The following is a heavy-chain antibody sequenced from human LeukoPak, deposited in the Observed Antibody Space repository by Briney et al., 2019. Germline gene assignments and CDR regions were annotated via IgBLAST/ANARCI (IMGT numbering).Heavy chain of an antibody. CDR3: ARVTVVPAATSDYYYYGMDV. CDR2: LYYTGTT. V-gene: IGHV4-39*07. CDR1: GDSVNNNHHY. J-gene: IGHJ6*02. Sequence: SETLSLTCTVSGDSVNNNHHYWAWIRQPPGKGLEWVGSLYYTGTTYYNPSLGSRVTMSEDSSNNQFSLTLTSVTAADTAVYYCARVTVVPAATSDYYYYGMDVWGQGTTVTVSS. D-gene: IGHD2-2*01.